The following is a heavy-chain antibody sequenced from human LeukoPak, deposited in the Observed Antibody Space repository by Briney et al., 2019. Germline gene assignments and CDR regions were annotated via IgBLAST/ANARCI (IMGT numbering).Heavy chain of an antibody. V-gene: IGHV3-9*01. Sequence: GGSLRLSCAATGFTFKDYGMHWVRQPPGKGLEWVSSINWNGGGTDYADSVKGRFTISRDNAKNSLYLQLSSLRPEDTALYYCAKHMRATNAYSFFGLDVWGQGTTVTVSS. CDR1: GFTFKDYG. CDR2: INWNGGGT. CDR3: AKHMRATNAYSFFGLDV. J-gene: IGHJ6*02. D-gene: IGHD1-26*01.